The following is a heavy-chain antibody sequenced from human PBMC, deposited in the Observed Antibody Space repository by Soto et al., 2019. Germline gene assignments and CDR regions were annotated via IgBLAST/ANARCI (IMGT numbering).Heavy chain of an antibody. CDR2: ISSSSSYI. D-gene: IGHD6-6*01. Sequence: GGSLRLSCAASGFTFSSYSMNWVRQAPGKGLEWVSSISSSSSYIYYADSVKGRFTISRDNAKNSLYLQMNSLRAEDTAVYYCARVEYSSSSYYYYGMDVWGQGTTVTVSS. V-gene: IGHV3-21*01. CDR1: GFTFSSYS. CDR3: ARVEYSSSSYYYYGMDV. J-gene: IGHJ6*02.